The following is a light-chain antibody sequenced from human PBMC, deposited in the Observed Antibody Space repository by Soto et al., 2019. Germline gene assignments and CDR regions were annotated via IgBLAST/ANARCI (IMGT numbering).Light chain of an antibody. CDR2: TAS. Sequence: DIQMTQSPSTLSASVGDTVTITCRASQTISRWLAWYQQKPGKAPRLLIYTASTLESGVPSRFSDSGSGTEFTLTISSLHPDDFATYYCQEYNNYWTFGQGTKVEVK. V-gene: IGKV1-5*01. J-gene: IGKJ1*01. CDR3: QEYNNYWT. CDR1: QTISRW.